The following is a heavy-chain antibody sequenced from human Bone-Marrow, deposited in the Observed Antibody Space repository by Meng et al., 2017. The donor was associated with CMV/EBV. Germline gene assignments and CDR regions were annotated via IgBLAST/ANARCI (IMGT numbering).Heavy chain of an antibody. Sequence: ASVKVSCKASGYTFTSYDINWVRQATGQGLEWMGWMNPNSGNTGYAQKFQGRVTITRNTSISTAYMELSSLRAEDTAVYYCGRDNVVVVPPNYYYYGMDVWGQGTTVTVSS. J-gene: IGHJ6*02. CDR3: GRDNVVVVPPNYYYYGMDV. D-gene: IGHD2-2*01. CDR1: GYTFTSYD. V-gene: IGHV1-8*03. CDR2: MNPNSGNT.